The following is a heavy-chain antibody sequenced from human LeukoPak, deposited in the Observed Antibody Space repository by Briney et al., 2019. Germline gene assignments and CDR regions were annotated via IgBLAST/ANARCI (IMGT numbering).Heavy chain of an antibody. Sequence: PSETLSLTCTASGGSISSSSYYGGWIRQPPGKGLEWIGEINHSGSTNYNPSLKSRVTISVDTSKNQFSLKLSSVTAADTAVYYCARGRSIAAAYPRFSSPRYFDYWGQGTLVTVSS. CDR1: GGSISSSSYY. V-gene: IGHV4-39*07. J-gene: IGHJ4*02. D-gene: IGHD6-6*01. CDR2: INHSGST. CDR3: ARGRSIAAAYPRFSSPRYFDY.